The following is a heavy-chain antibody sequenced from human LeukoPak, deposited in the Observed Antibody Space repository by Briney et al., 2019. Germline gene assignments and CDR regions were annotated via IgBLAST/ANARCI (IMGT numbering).Heavy chain of an antibody. J-gene: IGHJ4*02. CDR3: ARLYYYGSGSYYSF. D-gene: IGHD3-10*01. Sequence: SETLSLTCAVYGGSFSGYYWSWIRQPPGKGLEWIGEINHSGSTNYNPSLKSRVTISVDTSKNQFSLKLSSVTAADTAVYYCARLYYYGSGSYYSFWGQGTLVTVSS. V-gene: IGHV4-34*01. CDR2: INHSGST. CDR1: GGSFSGYY.